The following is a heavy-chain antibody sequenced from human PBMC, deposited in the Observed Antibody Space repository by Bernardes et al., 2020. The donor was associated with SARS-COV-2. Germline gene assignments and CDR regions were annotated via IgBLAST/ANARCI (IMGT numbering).Heavy chain of an antibody. V-gene: IGHV4-39*01. CDR2: IYSSGSS. D-gene: IGHD2-21*02. Sequence: SETLSLTCTVSGGSISSSNYYWGWIRQPPGQGLEWIGCIYSSGSSYYNPSMQSLVSQSTDSSNNQFSLRLSFVTDEDTAVYYCAGSSCGIDGYIGGLRSWDYGMDVWGQGTTVTVSS. CDR3: AGSSCGIDGYIGGLRSWDYGMDV. CDR1: GGSISSSNYY. J-gene: IGHJ6*02.